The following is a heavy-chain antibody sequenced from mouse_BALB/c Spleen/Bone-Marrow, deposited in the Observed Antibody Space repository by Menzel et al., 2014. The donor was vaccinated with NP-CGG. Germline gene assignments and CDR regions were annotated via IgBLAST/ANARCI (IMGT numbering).Heavy chain of an antibody. J-gene: IGHJ2*01. V-gene: IGHV1-9*01. D-gene: IGHD1-1*01. CDR1: GYTFSSYW. Sequence: VQLQQSGAELMKPGASVKISCKATGYTFSSYWIEWVKQRPGHGLEWIGEILPGSGSTNYNEKFKGKATFTADTSSNTAYMQLSSLTSEDSAVYYCAREDYYGSSYGDYWGQGTTLTASS. CDR2: ILPGSGST. CDR3: AREDYYGSSYGDY.